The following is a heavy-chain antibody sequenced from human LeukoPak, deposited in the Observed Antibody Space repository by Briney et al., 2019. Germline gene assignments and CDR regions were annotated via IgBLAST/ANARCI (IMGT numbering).Heavy chain of an antibody. J-gene: IGHJ4*02. CDR2: ISPYNGNT. Sequence: GSSVKVSCKASGGTFSSYGITWVRQAPGQGLEWMGWISPYNGNTNYAQKLQGRVTMTTDTSTSTAYMELRSLRSDDTAVYYCARGGSDWYMDYWGQGALVTVSS. CDR3: ARGGSDWYMDY. V-gene: IGHV1-18*01. CDR1: GGTFSSYG. D-gene: IGHD6-19*01.